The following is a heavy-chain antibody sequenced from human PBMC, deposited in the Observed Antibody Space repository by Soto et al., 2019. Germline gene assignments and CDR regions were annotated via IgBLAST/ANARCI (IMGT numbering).Heavy chain of an antibody. Sequence: SETLCLTCNVSGTSIRGYYWTWIRQPPGKGLEWIGYIYYTGTTKYNPSLKSRVTISVDTSKNQFSLRLNSVTAADTAEYYCTREVSSFGSNHFDSWGQGALVTVSS. D-gene: IGHD3-10*01. CDR2: IYYTGTT. CDR3: TREVSSFGSNHFDS. J-gene: IGHJ4*02. CDR1: GTSIRGYY. V-gene: IGHV4-59*01.